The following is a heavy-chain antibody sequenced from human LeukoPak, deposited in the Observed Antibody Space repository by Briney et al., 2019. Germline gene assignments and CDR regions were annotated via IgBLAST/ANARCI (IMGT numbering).Heavy chain of an antibody. D-gene: IGHD2-21*01. J-gene: IGHJ3*02. Sequence: SQTLSLTCTVSGGSISSGDYYWSWIRQPPGKGLEWIGYIYYSGSTYYNPSLKSRVTISVGTSKNQFSLKLSSVTAADTAVYYCAVVPTPHYILWFSLGREAFDIWGQGTMVTVSS. CDR3: AVVPTPHYILWFSLGREAFDI. CDR1: GGSISSGDYY. CDR2: IYYSGST. V-gene: IGHV4-30-4*08.